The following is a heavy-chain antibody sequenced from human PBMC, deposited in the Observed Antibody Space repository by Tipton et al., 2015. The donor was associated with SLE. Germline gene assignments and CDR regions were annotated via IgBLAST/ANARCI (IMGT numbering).Heavy chain of an antibody. CDR2: INPNSGGT. V-gene: IGHV1-2*02. CDR1: GYTFTGYY. CDR3: ARARTDFVEYFDY. Sequence: QSGAEVKKPGASVKVSCKASGYTFTGYYMHWVRQAPGQGLEWMGWINPNSGGTDSAQKFQGRVTMTRDTSISTAYMELSRLRCDDTAVYYCARARTDFVEYFDYWGQGTLVTVSS. D-gene: IGHD5-24*01. J-gene: IGHJ4*02.